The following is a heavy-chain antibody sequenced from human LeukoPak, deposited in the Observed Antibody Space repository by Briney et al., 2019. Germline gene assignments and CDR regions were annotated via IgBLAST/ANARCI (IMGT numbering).Heavy chain of an antibody. CDR3: ARAGTYYYDSSGSWFDP. CDR2: ISYDGSNK. J-gene: IGHJ5*02. D-gene: IGHD3-22*01. Sequence: GGSLRLSCAASGFTFSSYAMHWVRQAPGKGLEWVAVISYDGSNKYYADSVKGRFTISRDNSKNTLYLQMNSLRAEDTAVYYCARAGTYYYDSSGSWFDPWGQGTLVTVSS. V-gene: IGHV3-30*04. CDR1: GFTFSSYA.